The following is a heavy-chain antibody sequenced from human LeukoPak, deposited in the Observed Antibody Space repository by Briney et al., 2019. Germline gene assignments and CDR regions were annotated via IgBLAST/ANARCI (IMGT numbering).Heavy chain of an antibody. CDR1: GFTFSSYG. CDR3: AREKDGMDV. V-gene: IGHV3-30*03. J-gene: IGHJ6*02. CDR2: ISYDGSNK. Sequence: GRSLRLSCAASGFTFSSYGMHWVRQAPGKGLEWVAVISYDGSNKYYAGSVKGRFTISRDNSKNTVYLQMNSLRAEDTAVYYCAREKDGMDVWGQGTTVIVSS.